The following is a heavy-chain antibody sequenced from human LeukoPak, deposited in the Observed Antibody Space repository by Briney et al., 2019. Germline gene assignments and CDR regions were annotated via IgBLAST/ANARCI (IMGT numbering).Heavy chain of an antibody. V-gene: IGHV3-7*01. J-gene: IGHJ4*02. CDR2: IKQDGGEQ. D-gene: IGHD4-11*01. CDR1: GFPFSSYW. Sequence: GGSQRLSCAASGFPFSSYWMSWVRQAPGKGLEWVANIKQDGGEQYYVDSVKGRFTISRDNAKNSLYLQMNSLRVEDTAVYYCAREDHSNYNYWGQGTLVTVSS. CDR3: AREDHSNYNY.